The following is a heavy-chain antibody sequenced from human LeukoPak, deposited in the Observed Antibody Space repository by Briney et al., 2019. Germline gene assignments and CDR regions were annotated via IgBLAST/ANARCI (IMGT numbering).Heavy chain of an antibody. CDR1: GFTFSNAW. CDR2: IKSKTDGGTT. Sequence: GGSLRLSCAASGFTFSNAWMSWVRQAPGKGLEWVGRIKSKTDGGTTDYAAPVKGRFTISRDDSKNTLYLQMNSLKTEDTAVYHCTTDFQLLSYYYYMDVWGKGTTVTVSS. J-gene: IGHJ6*03. D-gene: IGHD2-2*01. CDR3: TTDFQLLSYYYYMDV. V-gene: IGHV3-15*01.